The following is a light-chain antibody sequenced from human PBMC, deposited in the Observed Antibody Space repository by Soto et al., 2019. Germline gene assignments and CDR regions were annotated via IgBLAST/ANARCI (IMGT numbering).Light chain of an antibody. CDR2: GAS. J-gene: IGKJ2*01. Sequence: DIQMTQSPSSLSASVGDRVTITCRASQSVSTYLNWYQHKPGKAPKFLIYGASSLQSGVPPRFSGSGSGTDFSFTISSLQPEDFATYYCLQSYTTPYTFGQGTKLEI. CDR3: LQSYTTPYT. V-gene: IGKV1-39*01. CDR1: QSVSTY.